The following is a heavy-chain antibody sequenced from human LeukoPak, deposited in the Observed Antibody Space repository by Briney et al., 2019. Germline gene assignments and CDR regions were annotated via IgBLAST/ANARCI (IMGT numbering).Heavy chain of an antibody. V-gene: IGHV1-18*04. CDR1: GYTFTSYG. Sequence: ASVKISCKASGYTFTSYGISGVRQAPGQGLEWWGWISAYNGNTKYTQKLQGRVTMTTDTSTSTAYMELRSLRSDDTAVYYCARDGTGYSSGWLDYWGQGTLVTVSS. D-gene: IGHD6-19*01. J-gene: IGHJ4*02. CDR2: ISAYNGNT. CDR3: ARDGTGYSSGWLDY.